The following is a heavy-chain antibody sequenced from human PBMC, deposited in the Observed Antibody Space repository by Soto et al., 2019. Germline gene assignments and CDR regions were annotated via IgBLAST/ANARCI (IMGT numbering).Heavy chain of an antibody. D-gene: IGHD6-13*01. CDR3: TRHNLDRGSWYKEDWFDP. Sequence: GGSLRLSCAASGFTFSGSAMHWVRQASGKGLEWVGRIRSKANSYATAYAASVKGRFTISRDDSKNTAYLQMNSLKTEDTAVYYCTRHNLDRGSWYKEDWFDPWGQGTLVTVSS. CDR1: GFTFSGSA. CDR2: IRSKANSYAT. V-gene: IGHV3-73*01. J-gene: IGHJ5*02.